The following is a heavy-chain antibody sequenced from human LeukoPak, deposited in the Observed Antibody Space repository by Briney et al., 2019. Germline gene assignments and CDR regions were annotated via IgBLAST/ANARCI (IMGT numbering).Heavy chain of an antibody. CDR3: ARVLLWFGEPSDFDY. J-gene: IGHJ4*02. V-gene: IGHV3-30-3*01. D-gene: IGHD3-10*01. CDR2: ISYDGSNE. CDR1: GFTFSTYA. Sequence: PGGSLRLSCAASGFTFSTYAMHWVRQAPGRGLEWVAVISYDGSNEYYADSVKGRFTISRDNSKNTLYLQMNSLRAEDTAVYYCARVLLWFGEPSDFDYWGQGTLVTVSS.